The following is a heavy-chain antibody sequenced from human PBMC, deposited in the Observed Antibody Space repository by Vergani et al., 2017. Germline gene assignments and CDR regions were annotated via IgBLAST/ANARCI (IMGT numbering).Heavy chain of an antibody. CDR1: GGSISSSSYY. Sequence: QLQLQESGPGLVKPSETLSLTCTVSGGSISSSSYYWGWIRQPPGKGLEWIGSIYYSGSTDYNPSLKSRVTISVDTSKNQFSLKLSSVTAADTAVYYCARLRYDVWSGYIYYYYGMDVWGQGTTVTVSS. CDR3: ARLRYDVWSGYIYYYYGMDV. CDR2: IYYSGST. V-gene: IGHV4-39*01. J-gene: IGHJ6*02. D-gene: IGHD3-3*01.